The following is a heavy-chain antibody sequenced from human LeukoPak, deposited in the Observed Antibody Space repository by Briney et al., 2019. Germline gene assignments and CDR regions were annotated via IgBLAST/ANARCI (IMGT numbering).Heavy chain of an antibody. V-gene: IGHV1-2*02. CDR2: INPNSGAT. CDR1: GYTFTGYY. J-gene: IGHJ5*02. Sequence: ASVKVSCKASGYTFTGYYMHWVRQAPGQGLEWMGLINPNSGATKYAQKFQGRVTMTRDTSISTAYMELSRLTSDDTAVYYCARDWNDGWFDPWGQGTLVTVSS. CDR3: ARDWNDGWFDP. D-gene: IGHD1-1*01.